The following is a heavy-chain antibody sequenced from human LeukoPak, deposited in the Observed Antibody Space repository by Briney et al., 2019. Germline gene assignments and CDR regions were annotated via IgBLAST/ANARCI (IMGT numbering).Heavy chain of an antibody. V-gene: IGHV3-21*01. J-gene: IGHJ5*02. CDR2: ISSSSSYI. D-gene: IGHD3-3*01. CDR3: ARGSGRLEWLPTNWFDP. Sequence: GGSLRLSCAASGFTFSSYSMNWVRQAPGKGLEWVSSISSSSSYIYYADSVKGRFTISRDSAKNSLYLQMNSLRAEDTAVYYCARGSGRLEWLPTNWFDPWGQGTLVTVSS. CDR1: GFTFSSYS.